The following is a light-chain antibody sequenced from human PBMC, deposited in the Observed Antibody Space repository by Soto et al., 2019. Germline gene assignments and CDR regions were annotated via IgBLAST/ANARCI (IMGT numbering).Light chain of an antibody. V-gene: IGKV4-1*01. CDR3: QQYYSTPRT. CDR2: WAS. CDR1: QSVLYSSHNKNY. J-gene: IGKJ1*01. Sequence: DIVMTQSPDSLAVSLGERATINCKSSQSVLYSSHNKNYLAWYQQKPGQPPKLLIYWASTRESGVPDRFSGSGSGTEFTLTISSLQAEDVAVYYCQQYYSTPRTFGQGTKVEIK.